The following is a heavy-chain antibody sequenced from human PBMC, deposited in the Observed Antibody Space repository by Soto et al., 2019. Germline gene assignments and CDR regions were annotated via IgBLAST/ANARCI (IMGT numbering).Heavy chain of an antibody. J-gene: IGHJ4*02. CDR2: IYNSGTT. V-gene: IGHV4-61*05. Sequence: SETLSLTCTVSGGSISSSSYYWAWIRQPPGKGLEWIGSIYNSGTTNYNPSLKSRVIISIESSKSQFSLRLNSVTVSDSAVYYCASGAPSRYWGQGILVTVSS. D-gene: IGHD4-17*01. CDR3: ASGAPSRY. CDR1: GGSISSSSYY.